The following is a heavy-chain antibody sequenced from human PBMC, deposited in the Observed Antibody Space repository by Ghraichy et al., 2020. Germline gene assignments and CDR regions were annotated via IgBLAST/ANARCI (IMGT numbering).Heavy chain of an antibody. CDR3: ARDEYYYDSSGYYSGDY. V-gene: IGHV3-11*01. Sequence: GGSLRLSCAASGFTFSDYYMSWIRQAPGKGLEWVSYISSSGSTIYYADSVKGRFTISRDNAKNSLYLQMNSLRAEDTAVYYCARDEYYYDSSGYYSGDYWGQGTLVTVSS. CDR2: ISSSGSTI. J-gene: IGHJ4*02. CDR1: GFTFSDYY. D-gene: IGHD3-22*01.